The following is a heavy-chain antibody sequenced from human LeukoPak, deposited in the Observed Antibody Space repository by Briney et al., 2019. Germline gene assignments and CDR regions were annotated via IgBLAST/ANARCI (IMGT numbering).Heavy chain of an antibody. J-gene: IGHJ5*02. D-gene: IGHD3-10*01. V-gene: IGHV4-59*01. CDR3: ARASAYYYGSNWFDP. CDR1: GASISSYY. Sequence: PSQTLSLTCTVSGASISSYYWSWIRQPPGEGLEWIEYIYYSGSTTYNPSLKGRATISVDTSKNQFSRKLRSPTPADPAVYYCARASAYYYGSNWFDPWGQGTLVTVSS. CDR2: IYYSGST.